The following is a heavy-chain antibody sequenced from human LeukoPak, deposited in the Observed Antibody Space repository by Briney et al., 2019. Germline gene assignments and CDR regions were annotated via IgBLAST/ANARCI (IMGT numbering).Heavy chain of an antibody. CDR1: GFTFSDYY. D-gene: IGHD2-2*01. CDR3: ARGGFCTGTSCSPSAPAPYYYYGMDV. CDR2: VSSSGSYM. J-gene: IGHJ6*02. Sequence: GGSLRLSCAASGFTFSDYYMSWIRQAPGKGLEWVSYVSSSGSYMSYADPVKGRFIISRDNAKNSLYLQMNSLRAEDTAVYYCARGGFCTGTSCSPSAPAPYYYYGMDVWGQGTTVTVSS. V-gene: IGHV3-11*06.